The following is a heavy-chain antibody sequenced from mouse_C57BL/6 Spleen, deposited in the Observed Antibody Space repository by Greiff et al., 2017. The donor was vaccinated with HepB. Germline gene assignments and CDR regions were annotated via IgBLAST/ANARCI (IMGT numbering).Heavy chain of an antibody. CDR2: IDPETGGT. CDR3: TRKGDGYYVQAWFAY. Sequence: QVHVKQSGAELVRPGASVTLSCKASGYTFTDYEMHWVKQTPVHGLEWIGAIDPETGGTAYNQKFKGKAILTADKSSSTAYMELRSLTSEDSAVYYCTRKGDGYYVQAWFAYWGQGTLVTVSA. J-gene: IGHJ3*01. V-gene: IGHV1-15*01. CDR1: GYTFTDYE. D-gene: IGHD2-3*01.